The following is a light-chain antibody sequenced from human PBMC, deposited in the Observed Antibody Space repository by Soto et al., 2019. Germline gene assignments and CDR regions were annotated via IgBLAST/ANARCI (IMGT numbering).Light chain of an antibody. CDR3: QQRSNWPIT. J-gene: IGKJ5*01. V-gene: IGKV3-11*01. CDR2: DAS. CDR1: QSVSSY. Sequence: EIVLTQSPATLSLSPGERATLSCRACQSVSSYLAWYQQKPGHAPRLLIYDASNRATGIPARFSGSGSGTDFTLTISSLEPEDFAVYYCQQRSNWPITFGQGTRLEIK.